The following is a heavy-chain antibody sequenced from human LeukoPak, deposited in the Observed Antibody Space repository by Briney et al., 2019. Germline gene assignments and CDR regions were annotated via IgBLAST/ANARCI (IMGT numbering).Heavy chain of an antibody. CDR3: AREPGGEDYGVDY. CDR1: GGSISSGGYY. CDR2: IYYSGST. J-gene: IGHJ4*02. V-gene: IGHV4-31*03. Sequence: SQTLSLTCTVSGGSISSGGYYWSWIRQHPGKGLEWIGYIYYSGSTYYNPSLKSRVTISVDTSKNQFSLKLSSVTAADTAVYYCAREPGGEDYGVDYWGQGTLVTVST. D-gene: IGHD4-17*01.